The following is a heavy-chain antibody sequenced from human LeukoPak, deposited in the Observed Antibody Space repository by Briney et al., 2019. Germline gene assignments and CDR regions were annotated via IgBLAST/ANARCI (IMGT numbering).Heavy chain of an antibody. J-gene: IGHJ4*02. V-gene: IGHV3-23*01. Sequence: GGSLRLSCAASGFTFDNYAMSWVRQAPGKGLEWVSAISGSAHSTYYADSVKGRFTISRDNSKDTLYLQVNSLRAEDTAVYYCAKAPAYCAGDCYSDSWGQGTLVTVSS. CDR2: ISGSAHST. CDR3: AKAPAYCAGDCYSDS. CDR1: GFTFDNYA. D-gene: IGHD2-21*02.